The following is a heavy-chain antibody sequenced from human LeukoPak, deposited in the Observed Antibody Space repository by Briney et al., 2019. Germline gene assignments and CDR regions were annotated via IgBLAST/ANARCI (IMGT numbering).Heavy chain of an antibody. V-gene: IGHV3-74*01. CDR3: AGGVVVPAAMEEYYYYYGMDV. D-gene: IGHD2-2*01. J-gene: IGHJ6*02. Sequence: GGSLRLSCAASGFNFASNWMHWVRQTPGKGLMWVSRINSGGSGTSYADSVEGRFTISRDNAKNTLYLQMNSLRAEDTAVYYCAGGVVVPAAMEEYYYYYGMDVWGQGTTDTVSS. CDR1: GFNFASNW. CDR2: INSGGSGT.